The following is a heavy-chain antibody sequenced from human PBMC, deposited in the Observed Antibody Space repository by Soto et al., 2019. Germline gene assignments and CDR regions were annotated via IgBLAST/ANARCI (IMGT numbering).Heavy chain of an antibody. D-gene: IGHD3-3*01. Sequence: GGSLRLSCEASGFTFSNYAMSWVRQAPGKGLEWVSAIYGTGSTTYYADSVKGRFTISRDNSNNTLYLQMNSLRAEDTARYYCSKSSRRGYYCWFDSWGPGTVVTVS. CDR3: SKSSRRGYYCWFDS. CDR2: IYGTGSTT. V-gene: IGHV3-23*01. CDR1: GFTFSNYA. J-gene: IGHJ5*01.